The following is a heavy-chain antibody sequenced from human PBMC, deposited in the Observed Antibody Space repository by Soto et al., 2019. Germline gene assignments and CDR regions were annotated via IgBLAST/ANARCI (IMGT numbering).Heavy chain of an antibody. CDR3: ARGNYGPDY. CDR1: GFTFRTSW. J-gene: IGHJ4*02. D-gene: IGHD3-10*01. Sequence: EVQLVESGGGLVQPGGSLRLSCAASGFTFRTSWMYWVRQPPGKGLVWVSRINDDGSTRTYADSVKGRFTISRDNAKNTLFMQMDSLRAEDMGVYYCARGNYGPDYWGQGTLVTVSS. V-gene: IGHV3-74*03. CDR2: INDDGSTR.